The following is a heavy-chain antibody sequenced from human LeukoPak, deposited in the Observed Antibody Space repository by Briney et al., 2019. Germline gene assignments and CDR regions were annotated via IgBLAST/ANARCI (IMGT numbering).Heavy chain of an antibody. V-gene: IGHV3-30*18. CDR1: GFTVSSNY. CDR3: AKDRNIGPATYYFDY. J-gene: IGHJ4*02. D-gene: IGHD2-2*01. CDR2: IANDGRDK. Sequence: GSLRLSCAASGFTVSSNYMSWVRQAPGKGPEWVAVIANDGRDKYQADSVKGRFIISRDNSKNTLYLQMNSLRAEDTAVYFCAKDRNIGPATYYFDYWGQGALVTVSS.